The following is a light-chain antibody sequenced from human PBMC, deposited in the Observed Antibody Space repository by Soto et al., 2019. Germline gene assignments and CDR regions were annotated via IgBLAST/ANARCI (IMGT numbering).Light chain of an antibody. CDR3: QHYGLSFTWT. CDR2: GAS. CDR1: QSVSNNY. V-gene: IGKV3-20*01. J-gene: IGKJ1*01. Sequence: EIELTQSPGTLFLSPGERATLSCRASQSVSNNYLAWYQQKPGQAPRLLIYGASSRATGIPDRFSGSGSGTDFTLTISSLEPEDFAVYYYQHYGLSFTWTFGQGTKVEI.